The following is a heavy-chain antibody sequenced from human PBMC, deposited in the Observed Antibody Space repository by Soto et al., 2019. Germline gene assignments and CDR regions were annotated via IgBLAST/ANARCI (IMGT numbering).Heavy chain of an antibody. CDR3: ARAVAGGVYYYYGMDV. Sequence: QVQLVQSGAEVKKPGSSVKVSCKASGGTFSSYAINWVRQAPGQGLEWMGGIIPIFGTADYAQKFQGRVTITADESTSTAYMELSSLRSEDTAVYYCARAVAGGVYYYYGMDVWGQGATVTVSS. CDR1: GGTFSSYA. J-gene: IGHJ6*02. CDR2: IIPIFGTA. D-gene: IGHD6-19*01. V-gene: IGHV1-69*12.